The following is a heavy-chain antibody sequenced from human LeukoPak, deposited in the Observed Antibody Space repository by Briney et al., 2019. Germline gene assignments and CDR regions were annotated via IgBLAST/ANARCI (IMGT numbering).Heavy chain of an antibody. Sequence: GGSLRLSCSASGFTFSSYSMDWVRQAPGKGLEWVSAISGSGGSTYYADSVKGRFTISRDNSKNTLYLQMNSLRAEDTAVYYCAKDKKAGPRGTFDYWGQGTLATVSS. CDR1: GFTFSSYS. J-gene: IGHJ4*02. CDR2: ISGSGGST. CDR3: AKDKKAGPRGTFDY. V-gene: IGHV3-23*01. D-gene: IGHD3-16*01.